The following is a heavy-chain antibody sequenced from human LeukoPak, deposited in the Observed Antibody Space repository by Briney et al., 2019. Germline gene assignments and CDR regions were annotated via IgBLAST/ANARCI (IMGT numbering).Heavy chain of an antibody. J-gene: IGHJ5*02. V-gene: IGHV4-31*03. CDR2: IYYSGST. CDR1: GGSISSGGYY. D-gene: IGHD2-2*02. Sequence: SKTLSLTCTVSGGSISSGGYYWSWIRQHPGKGLEWIGYIYYSGSTYYNPSLKSRVTISVDTSKNQFSLKLSSVTAADTAVYYCARGIVVVPAAIGTTNWFDPWGQGTLVTVSS. CDR3: ARGIVVVPAAIGTTNWFDP.